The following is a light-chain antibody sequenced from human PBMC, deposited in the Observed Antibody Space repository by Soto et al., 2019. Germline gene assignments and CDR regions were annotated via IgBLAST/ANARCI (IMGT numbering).Light chain of an antibody. CDR3: SSYTSSSTYV. Sequence: QSALTQPASVSGSPGRSITISCTGASSDVGDYNYVSWYQQHPGKAPKLLIYEVNNRPSGVSDRFSGSKSGNVASLTISWLQAEDEADYYCSSYTSSSTYVFGTGTKVTVL. CDR1: SSDVGDYNY. V-gene: IGLV2-14*01. J-gene: IGLJ1*01. CDR2: EVN.